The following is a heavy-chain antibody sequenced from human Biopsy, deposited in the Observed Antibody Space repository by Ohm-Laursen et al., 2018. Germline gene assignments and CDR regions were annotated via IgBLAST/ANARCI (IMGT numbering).Heavy chain of an antibody. Sequence: SSVKVSCKAPGGTFINYGVDWVRQAPGQGLEWLGGNIPILGTGNYAQKFQDRVTVAADTSTSTATMELRSLRSDDTAVYYCATKLTGYFHHWGQGTLVIVSS. CDR2: NIPILGTG. CDR1: GGTFINYG. V-gene: IGHV1-69*06. CDR3: ATKLTGYFHH. D-gene: IGHD3-9*01. J-gene: IGHJ1*01.